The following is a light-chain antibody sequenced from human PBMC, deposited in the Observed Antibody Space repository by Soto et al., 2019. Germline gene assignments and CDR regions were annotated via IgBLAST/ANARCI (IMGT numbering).Light chain of an antibody. V-gene: IGKV3-15*01. CDR3: QQYYDWPIT. CDR2: GAY. J-gene: IGKJ5*01. Sequence: EIVMTQSPATLSVSPGERATLSCRASQSISSNLAWYQQKPGQAPRLLIYGAYTRATGNPARFSGSGSGTEFTLTISSLQSEDFAVYYCQQYYDWPITFGQGTRLDIK. CDR1: QSISSN.